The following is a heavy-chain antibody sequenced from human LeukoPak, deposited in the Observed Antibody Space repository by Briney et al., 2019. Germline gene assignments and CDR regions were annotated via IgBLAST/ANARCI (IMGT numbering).Heavy chain of an antibody. Sequence: GGSLRLSCAASGFTFDEYAMHWVRQAPGKGLEGVSLISWDGGSTHYADSVKGRFTISRDNSKNSLHLQMNSLRAEDTAFYYCVKEGYASGSGPTVNLNDWGQGTLVTVSS. V-gene: IGHV3-43D*03. J-gene: IGHJ4*02. D-gene: IGHD3-10*01. CDR3: VKEGYASGSGPTVNLND. CDR2: ISWDGGST. CDR1: GFTFDEYA.